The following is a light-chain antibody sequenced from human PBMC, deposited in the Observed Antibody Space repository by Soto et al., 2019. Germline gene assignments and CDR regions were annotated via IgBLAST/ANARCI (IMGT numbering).Light chain of an antibody. V-gene: IGKV3-11*01. CDR1: QSVGSY. CDR3: QQRSNGGMYT. J-gene: IGKJ2*01. Sequence: EILLTQSPVTLSLSPGERATLSCRASQSVGSYLAWYQQKPGQAPRLLIYDASNRVAGIPARFSGSGSGTDFTLTINSLEPEDFAVYYCQQRSNGGMYTFGQGTRLEI. CDR2: DAS.